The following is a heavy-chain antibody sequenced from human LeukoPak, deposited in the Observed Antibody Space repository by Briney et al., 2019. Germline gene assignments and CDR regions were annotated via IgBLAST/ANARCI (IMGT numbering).Heavy chain of an antibody. CDR1: GGSISSYY. CDR3: AREVVVITRSYYYYGMDV. CDR2: INHSGST. V-gene: IGHV4-34*01. J-gene: IGHJ6*02. D-gene: IGHD3-22*01. Sequence: SETLSLTCTVSGGSISSYYWSWIRQPPGKGLEWIGEINHSGSTNYNPSLKSRVTISVDTSKNQFSLKLSSVTAADTAVYYCAREVVVITRSYYYYGMDVWGQGTTVTVSS.